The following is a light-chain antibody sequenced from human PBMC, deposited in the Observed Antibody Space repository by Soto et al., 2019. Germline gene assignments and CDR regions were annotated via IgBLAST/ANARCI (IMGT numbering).Light chain of an antibody. CDR2: DAS. CDR1: QSVGSSY. V-gene: IGKV3-15*01. CDR3: HQYNSWPPGT. Sequence: VWTPCPGILSLYPRDRATLSCRAIQSVGSSYLAWYQQKPGQAPRLLISDASTRATGIPARFSGSGSGTEFTLTISSLQSEDFALYYCHQYNSWPPGTFGQGTKVDIK. J-gene: IGKJ2*01.